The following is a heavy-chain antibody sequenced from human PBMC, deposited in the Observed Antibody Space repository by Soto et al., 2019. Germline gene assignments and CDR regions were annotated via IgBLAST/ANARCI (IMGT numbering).Heavy chain of an antibody. D-gene: IGHD3-22*01. CDR2: ISAHNGNT. CDR3: ARVTYYYDSSGYYGPDY. CDR1: GYTFTSYG. Sequence: QVQLVQSGGEVKKPGASVKVSCKASGYTFTSYGISWVRQAPGQGLEWMGWISAHNGNTNYAQKLQGRVTMTTDTSXSXXYMELRSLRSDDTAVYYCARVTYYYDSSGYYGPDYWGQGTLVTVSS. V-gene: IGHV1-18*01. J-gene: IGHJ4*02.